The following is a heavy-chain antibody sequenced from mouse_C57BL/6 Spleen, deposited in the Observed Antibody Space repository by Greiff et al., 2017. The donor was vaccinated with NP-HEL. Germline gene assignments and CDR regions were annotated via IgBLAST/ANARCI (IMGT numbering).Heavy chain of an antibody. Sequence: VKLVESGPGLVQPSQSLSITCTVSGFSLTSYGVHWVRQSPGKGLEWLGVIWRGGSTDYNAAFMSRLSITKDNSKSQVFFKMNSLQADDTAIYYCSGSLYAMDYWGQGTSVTVSS. D-gene: IGHD2-2*01. V-gene: IGHV2-5*01. CDR1: GFSLTSYG. CDR3: SGSLYAMDY. J-gene: IGHJ4*01. CDR2: IWRGGST.